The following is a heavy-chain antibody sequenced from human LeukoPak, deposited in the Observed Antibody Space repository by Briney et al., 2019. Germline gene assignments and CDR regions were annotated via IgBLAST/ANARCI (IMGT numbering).Heavy chain of an antibody. D-gene: IGHD6-13*01. Sequence: PGGSLSLFCAASGFTFSNYAMIWVRQAPGKGLEWVSSIGGSGDNTYYADSVKGRFTISRDNSKNTLYLQMDRLRADDTAVYYCAKEGGGYLDYWGQGTLVTVSS. CDR3: AKEGGGYLDY. CDR2: IGGSGDNT. V-gene: IGHV3-23*01. J-gene: IGHJ4*02. CDR1: GFTFSNYA.